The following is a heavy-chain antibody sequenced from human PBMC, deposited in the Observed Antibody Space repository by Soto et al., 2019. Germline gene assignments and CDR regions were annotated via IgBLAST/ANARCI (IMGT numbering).Heavy chain of an antibody. CDR3: ARGPTSIAARWYYYCYGMDV. Sequence: SSETLSLTCAVYGGSFSGYYWSWIRQPPGKGLEWIGEINHSGSTNYNPSLKSRVTMSVDTSKNQFSLKLSSVTAADTAVYYCARGPTSIAARWYYYCYGMDVWGQGTTVTVSS. V-gene: IGHV4-34*01. J-gene: IGHJ6*02. CDR2: INHSGST. CDR1: GGSFSGYY. D-gene: IGHD6-6*01.